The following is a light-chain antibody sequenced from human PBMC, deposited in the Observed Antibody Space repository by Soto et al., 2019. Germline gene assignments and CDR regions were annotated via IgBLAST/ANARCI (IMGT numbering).Light chain of an antibody. J-gene: IGKJ3*01. CDR3: QQYGSSPFT. CDR2: GSS. V-gene: IGKV3-20*01. Sequence: EIVLTQSPGTLSLSPGERATLSCWASQSISSNYLAWYQQKPGQATRLLISGSSIRATGIPKRFSGSASGTNFTLTISSLEPEDFSVFYCQQYGSSPFTFGPGTKVDFK. CDR1: QSISSNY.